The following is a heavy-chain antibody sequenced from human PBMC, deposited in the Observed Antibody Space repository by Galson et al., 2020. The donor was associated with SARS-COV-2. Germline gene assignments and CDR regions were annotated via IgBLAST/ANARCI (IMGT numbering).Heavy chain of an antibody. CDR2: IDWDDDK. CDR3: ARTSYDILTGYYFTFDY. J-gene: IGHJ4*02. D-gene: IGHD3-9*01. CDR1: GFSLSTSGMC. V-gene: IGHV2-70*01. Sequence: SGPTLVKPTQTLTLTCTFSGFSLSTSGMCVSWIRQPPGKALEWLALIDWDDDKYYSTSLKTRLTISKDTSKNQVVLTMTNMYPVDTATYYCARTSYDILTGYYFTFDYWGQGTLVTVSS.